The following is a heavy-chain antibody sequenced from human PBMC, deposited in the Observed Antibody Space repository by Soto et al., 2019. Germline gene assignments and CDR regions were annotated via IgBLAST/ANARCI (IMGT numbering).Heavy chain of an antibody. CDR1: GFTFSGSA. CDR3: TRQVELLWFGELYDY. CDR2: IRSKANSYAT. J-gene: IGHJ4*02. Sequence: EVQLVESGGGLVQPGGSLKLSCAASGFTFSGSAMHWVRQASGKGLEWVSRIRSKANSYATAYAASVKGRFTISRDDSKNTAYLQMNSLKTEDTAVYYCTRQVELLWFGELYDYWGQGTLVTVSS. D-gene: IGHD3-10*01. V-gene: IGHV3-73*02.